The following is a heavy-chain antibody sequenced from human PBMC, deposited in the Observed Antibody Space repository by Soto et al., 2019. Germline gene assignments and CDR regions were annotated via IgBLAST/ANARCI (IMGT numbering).Heavy chain of an antibody. CDR2: ISAYNGNT. J-gene: IGHJ6*02. V-gene: IGHV1-18*01. D-gene: IGHD6-6*01. CDR1: GYTFTSYG. Sequence: ASVKVSCKASGYTFTSYGISWVRQAPGQGLEWMGWISAYNGNTNYAQKLQGRVTMTTDTSTSTAYMELRSLRSDDTAVYYCARDGESRQLVPIYYYYGMDVWGQGTTVTVS. CDR3: ARDGESRQLVPIYYYYGMDV.